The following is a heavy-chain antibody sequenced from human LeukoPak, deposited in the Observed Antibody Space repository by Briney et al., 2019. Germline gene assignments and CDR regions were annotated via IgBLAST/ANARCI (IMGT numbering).Heavy chain of an antibody. J-gene: IGHJ4*02. Sequence: PGGSLRLSCAASGFTFSSYSMNWVRQAPGKGLEWVSSISSSSSYIYYADSVKGRFTISRDNAKNSLYLQMNSLRAVDTAVYYCARLMAGSFAFDYWGQGTLVTVSS. CDR1: GFTFSSYS. CDR3: ARLMAGSFAFDY. V-gene: IGHV3-21*01. D-gene: IGHD6-19*01. CDR2: ISSSSSYI.